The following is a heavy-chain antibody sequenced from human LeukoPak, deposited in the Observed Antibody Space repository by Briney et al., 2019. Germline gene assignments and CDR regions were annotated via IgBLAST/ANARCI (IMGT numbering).Heavy chain of an antibody. Sequence: GSSVKVSCKASGGTFSSYAISWVRQAPGQGPEWMGGIIPIFGTANYAQKFQGRVTITADESTSTAYMELSSLRSEDTAVYYCARAPTNWGSEGYYFDYWGQGTLVTVSS. J-gene: IGHJ4*02. CDR3: ARAPTNWGSEGYYFDY. D-gene: IGHD7-27*01. V-gene: IGHV1-69*01. CDR1: GGTFSSYA. CDR2: IIPIFGTA.